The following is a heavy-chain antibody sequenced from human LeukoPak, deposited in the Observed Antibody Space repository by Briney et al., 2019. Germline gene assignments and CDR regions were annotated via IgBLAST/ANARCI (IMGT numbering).Heavy chain of an antibody. J-gene: IGHJ4*02. V-gene: IGHV3-23*01. CDR1: GFTFSTYA. Sequence: GGSLRLSCAASGFTFSTYAMSWVRQAPGKGLEWVSLITGSGDTTYYADSVKGRFTISRDNSKNTLYLQMNSLRAEDTAVYYCTTGSGSYYYWGQGTLVTVSS. CDR3: TTGSGSYYY. CDR2: ITGSGDTT. D-gene: IGHD3-10*01.